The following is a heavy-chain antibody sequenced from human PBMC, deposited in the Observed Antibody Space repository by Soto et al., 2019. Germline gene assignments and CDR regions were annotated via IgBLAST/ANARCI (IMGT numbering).Heavy chain of an antibody. CDR3: ARDSAPSDV. CDR2: INAGHGNT. CDR1: GYTFTSYA. V-gene: IGHV1-3*01. D-gene: IGHD3-10*01. Sequence: SVKVSCKECGYTFTSYAMHWVRQAPGQRHEWMGWINAGHGNTKYSQKFQGRVTITRDTSASTAYMELSSLRSEDTAVYYRARDSAPSDVWGQGTTVTVSS. J-gene: IGHJ6*02.